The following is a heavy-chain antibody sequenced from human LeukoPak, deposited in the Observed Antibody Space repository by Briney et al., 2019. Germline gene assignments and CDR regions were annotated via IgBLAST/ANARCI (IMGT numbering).Heavy chain of an antibody. V-gene: IGHV5-51*01. CDR2: IYPGDSDV. D-gene: IGHD1-1*01. J-gene: IGHJ4*02. Sequence: GESLKISCKGSGYSFTNYWIGWVRQMPGKGLEWMGIIYPGDSDVRYSPSFQGQVTISADKSISTAYLQWSSLKASDTAVYYCARPGERSRRDWNLDQWGQGTLVTVSS. CDR3: ARPGERSRRDWNLDQ. CDR1: GYSFTNYW.